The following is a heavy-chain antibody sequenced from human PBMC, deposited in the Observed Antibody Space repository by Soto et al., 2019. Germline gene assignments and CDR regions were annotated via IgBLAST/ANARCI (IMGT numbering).Heavy chain of an antibody. CDR3: ARGHHSMDV. Sequence: EVQLLESGGGLVQPGGSLRLSCAASGLTFNEHAMSWVRQAPGKGLEWISYINPSGTNTDYADSVKGRFTISRDNAENSLYLQMNSLRAEDTALYYCARGHHSMDVWGQGATVTVSS. CDR1: GLTFNEHA. V-gene: IGHV3-48*03. CDR2: INPSGTNT. J-gene: IGHJ6*02.